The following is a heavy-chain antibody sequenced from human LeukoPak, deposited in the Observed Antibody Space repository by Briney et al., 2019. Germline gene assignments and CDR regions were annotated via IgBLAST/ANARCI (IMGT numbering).Heavy chain of an antibody. CDR3: ARGTPLGESNQLVPNDC. V-gene: IGHV1-2*02. Sequence: ASVKVSCKASGYTFTGYFMHWVRQAPGQGLEWMGWINPDSGGTKYVQKFQGRVTMTRDTFMSTAYMELSGLRSDDTALYYCARGTPLGESNQLVPNDCWGQGTLVTVSS. CDR2: INPDSGGT. CDR1: GYTFTGYF. J-gene: IGHJ4*02. D-gene: IGHD6-6*01.